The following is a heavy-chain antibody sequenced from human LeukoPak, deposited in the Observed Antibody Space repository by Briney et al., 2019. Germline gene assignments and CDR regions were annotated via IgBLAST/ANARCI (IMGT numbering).Heavy chain of an antibody. CDR3: AKVMYYYDSSGAIDAFDI. J-gene: IGHJ3*02. CDR1: GFTFSSYA. CDR2: ISGSGGST. Sequence: GGSLRLSCAASGFTFSSYAMHWVRQAPGKGLEWVSAISGSGGSTYYADSVKGRFTISRDNSKNTLYLQMNSLRAEDTAVYYCAKVMYYYDSSGAIDAFDIWGQGTMVTVSS. D-gene: IGHD3-22*01. V-gene: IGHV3-23*01.